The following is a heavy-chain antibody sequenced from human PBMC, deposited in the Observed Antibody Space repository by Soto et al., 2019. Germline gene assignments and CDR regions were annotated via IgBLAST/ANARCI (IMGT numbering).Heavy chain of an antibody. V-gene: IGHV3-23*04. Sequence: VQLVQSGAEVKKPGSSVKVSCKASGFTFSSYAMSWVRQAPGKGLEWVSAISGSGGSTYYADSVKGRFTISRDNSKNTLYLQMNSLRAEDTAVYYCAKETYCSGGSCYLDAFDIWGQGTMVTVSS. CDR3: AKETYCSGGSCYLDAFDI. J-gene: IGHJ3*02. CDR1: GFTFSSYA. D-gene: IGHD2-15*01. CDR2: ISGSGGST.